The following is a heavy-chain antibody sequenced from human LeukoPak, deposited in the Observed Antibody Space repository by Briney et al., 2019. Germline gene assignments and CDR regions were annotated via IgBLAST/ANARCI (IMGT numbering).Heavy chain of an antibody. V-gene: IGHV3-30*18. CDR1: GFRFSSYA. CDR2: ISYDGSNK. J-gene: IGHJ6*02. CDR3: AKDSLFIGEYYYYGMDV. D-gene: IGHD3-10*01. Sequence: GGSLRLSCAASGFRFSSYAMSWVRQAPGKGLEWVAVISYDGSNKYYADSVKGRFTISRDNSKNTLYLQMNSLRAEDTAVYYCAKDSLFIGEYYYYGMDVWGQGTTVTVSS.